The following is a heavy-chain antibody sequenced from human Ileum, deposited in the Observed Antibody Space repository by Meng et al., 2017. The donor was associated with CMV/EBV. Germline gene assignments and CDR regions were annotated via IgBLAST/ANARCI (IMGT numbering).Heavy chain of an antibody. J-gene: IGHJ6*02. CDR3: AKGRRALYGYFDMDV. CDR1: GFTFSSYG. V-gene: IGHV3-30*02. Sequence: GGSLRLSCAASGFTFSSYGIHWVRQAPGKGLEWVAFIRYDGVATYYADSVRGRSIISKDNSNNTVYLQMNSLRAEDTAVYYCAKGRRALYGYFDMDVWGQGTTVTVS. CDR2: IRYDGVAT. D-gene: IGHD3-10*01.